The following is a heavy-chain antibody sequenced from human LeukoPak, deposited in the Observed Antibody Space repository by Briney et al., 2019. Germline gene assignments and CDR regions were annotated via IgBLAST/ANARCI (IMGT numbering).Heavy chain of an antibody. D-gene: IGHD1-26*01. J-gene: IGHJ5*02. V-gene: IGHV4-59*12. CDR3: ARDLVGANNWFDP. CDR2: IYYSGST. Sequence: PSETLSLTCTVSGGSISSYYWNWIRQPPGKGLEWIGYIYYSGSTNYNPSLKSRVTMSVDTSKNQFSLKLSSVTAADTAVYYCARDLVGANNWFDPWGQGTLVTVSS. CDR1: GGSISSYY.